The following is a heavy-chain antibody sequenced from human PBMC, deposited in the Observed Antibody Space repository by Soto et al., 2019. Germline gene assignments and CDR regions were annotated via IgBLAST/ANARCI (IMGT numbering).Heavy chain of an antibody. D-gene: IGHD3-22*01. J-gene: IGHJ3*02. Sequence: GGSLRLSCAASGFTFSSYGMHWVRQAPGKGLEWVAVISYDGSNKYYADSVKGRFTISRDNAKNSLYLQMNSLRAEDTAVYYCARVRHYDSSGYYYVTRAAFDIWGQGTMVTVSS. V-gene: IGHV3-30*03. CDR2: ISYDGSNK. CDR3: ARVRHYDSSGYYYVTRAAFDI. CDR1: GFTFSSYG.